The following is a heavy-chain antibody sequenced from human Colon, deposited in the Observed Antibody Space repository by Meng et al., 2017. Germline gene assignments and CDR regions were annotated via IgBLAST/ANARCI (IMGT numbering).Heavy chain of an antibody. V-gene: IGHV4-30-4*01. CDR1: GGSISSGDYY. J-gene: IGHJ5*02. CDR3: ARDRKHYGERGWFDP. D-gene: IGHD4-17*01. Sequence: QVQVQEPGPGLVHPFQTLSLTLTVSGGSISSGDYYWSWIRQPPGKGLEWIGYIYYSGSTYSNASLKSRVTISIDRSKNQFSLKLSSVTAADTAVYYCARDRKHYGERGWFDPWGQGTLVTVSS. CDR2: IYYSGST.